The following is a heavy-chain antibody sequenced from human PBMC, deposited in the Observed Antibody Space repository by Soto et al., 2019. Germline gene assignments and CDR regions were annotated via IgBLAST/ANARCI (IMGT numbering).Heavy chain of an antibody. J-gene: IGHJ4*02. D-gene: IGHD3-16*01. V-gene: IGHV3-23*01. CDR1: GFSFNNYA. CDR2: ISGSGDGT. Sequence: EVQLRQSGGGVVQPGGSLRHSCVASGFSFNNYAMNWVRQAPGKGLEWVSGISGSGDGTYYADSVKDRFSVSRDKSTSTVHLQMSSLRVEDTAVYYCAKDKVLRGSSYFGDWGQGALVIVSS. CDR3: AKDKVLRGSSYFGD.